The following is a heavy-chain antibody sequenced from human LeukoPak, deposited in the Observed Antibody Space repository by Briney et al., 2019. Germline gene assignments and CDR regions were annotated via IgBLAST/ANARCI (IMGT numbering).Heavy chain of an antibody. J-gene: IGHJ4*02. Sequence: PSETLSLTCAVYGGSFSGYFWSWIRQPPGKGLEWIGEINHSGSTNYSPSLKSRVTISVDTSKNQFSLKLSSVTAADTAVYYCARDRGMDHFDYWRQGTLVTVSS. CDR1: GGSFSGYF. CDR3: ARDRGMDHFDY. D-gene: IGHD2-15*01. V-gene: IGHV4-34*01. CDR2: INHSGST.